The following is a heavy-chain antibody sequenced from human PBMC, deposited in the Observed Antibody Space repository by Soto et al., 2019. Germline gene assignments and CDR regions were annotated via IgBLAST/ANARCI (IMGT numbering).Heavy chain of an antibody. V-gene: IGHV1-69*10. CDR3: ARAGYYCSSTSCYFNWFDP. J-gene: IGHJ5*02. D-gene: IGHD2-2*01. Sequence: SVQVSCKASGGTFSSYAISWVRQAPGQGLEWMGGIIPILGTANYAQKFQGRVTITADKSTSTAYMELSSLRSEDTAVYYCARAGYYCSSTSCYFNWFDPWGQGTLVTVSS. CDR1: GGTFSSYA. CDR2: IIPILGTA.